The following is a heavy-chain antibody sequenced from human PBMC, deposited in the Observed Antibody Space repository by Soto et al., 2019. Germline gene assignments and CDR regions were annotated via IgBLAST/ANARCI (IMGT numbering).Heavy chain of an antibody. V-gene: IGHV4-59*01. D-gene: IGHD2-15*01. Sequence: PSETLSLTCTVSGGSISGYYWSWIRQPPGKGLEYIGYIYHRGNTNYNPSLKSRVTLSVDTPKNQFSLRLNSVTTADTAVYYCAGLRGYAGSPIDYWGQGTLVTVSS. J-gene: IGHJ4*02. CDR2: IYHRGNT. CDR3: AGLRGYAGSPIDY. CDR1: GGSISGYY.